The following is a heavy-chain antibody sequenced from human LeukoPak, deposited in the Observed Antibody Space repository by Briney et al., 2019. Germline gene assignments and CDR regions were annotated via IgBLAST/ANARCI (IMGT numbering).Heavy chain of an antibody. CDR1: GFTFSSYW. Sequence: PGGSLRLSCAASGFTFSSYWMSWVRQAPGKGLEWVANIKQDGSEKYYVDSVKGRFTISRDNAKNSLYLQMNSLRAEDTAVYYCARALYDYVWGSYRYTQIFDYWGQGTLVTVSS. J-gene: IGHJ4*02. V-gene: IGHV3-7*01. CDR2: IKQDGSEK. CDR3: ARALYDYVWGSYRYTQIFDY. D-gene: IGHD3-16*02.